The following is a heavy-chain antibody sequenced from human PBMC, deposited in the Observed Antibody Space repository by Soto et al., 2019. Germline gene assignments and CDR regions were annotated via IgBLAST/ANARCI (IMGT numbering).Heavy chain of an antibody. V-gene: IGHV4-59*08. CDR2: IYHSGST. CDR1: NGSINSYY. CDR3: ARHSRGWHFDY. D-gene: IGHD6-19*01. J-gene: IGHJ4*02. Sequence: SETLSLTCTVSNGSINSYYWSWVRQPPGKGLEWIGYIYHSGSTNYNPSLKSRVTMSVDMSKNQFSLKLSSVAAADTAVYYCARHSRGWHFDYWGQGTLVTVSS.